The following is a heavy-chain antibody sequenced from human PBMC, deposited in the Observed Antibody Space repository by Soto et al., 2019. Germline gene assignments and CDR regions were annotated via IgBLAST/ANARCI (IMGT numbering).Heavy chain of an antibody. CDR3: AKGSRGTMVRGVIDY. J-gene: IGHJ4*02. Sequence: GGSLRLSCAASGFTFSSYAMSWVRQAPGKGLEWVSAISGSGGSTYYADSVKGRFTISRDNSKNTLYLQMNSLRAEDTAVYYCAKGSRGTMVRGVIDYWGQGTLVTVSS. CDR1: GFTFSSYA. V-gene: IGHV3-23*01. CDR2: ISGSGGST. D-gene: IGHD3-10*01.